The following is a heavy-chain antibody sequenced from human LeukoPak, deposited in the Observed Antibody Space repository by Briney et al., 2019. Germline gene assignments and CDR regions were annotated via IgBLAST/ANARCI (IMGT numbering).Heavy chain of an antibody. V-gene: IGHV3-53*05. CDR1: GFTVSNSY. D-gene: IGHD4-17*01. CDR3: ASDKSVYGDYGEFDY. CDR2: IYSGGST. J-gene: IGHJ4*02. Sequence: GGSLRLSCAASGFTVSNSYLSWVRQAPGKGLEWVSIIYSGGSTYYADSVKGRFTISRDNSKNTLYLQMNSLRAEDTAVYYCASDKSVYGDYGEFDYWGQGTLVTVSS.